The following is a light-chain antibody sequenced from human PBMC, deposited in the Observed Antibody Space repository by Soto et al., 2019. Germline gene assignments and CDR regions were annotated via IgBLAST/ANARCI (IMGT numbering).Light chain of an antibody. CDR3: SSYTTSNTRQLV. V-gene: IGLV2-14*03. J-gene: IGLJ1*01. CDR1: SSDVGGYNY. CDR2: DVS. Sequence: QSALTQPASVSGSPGQSITISCTGTSSDVGGYNYVSWYQHHPGKAPKLMIYDVSNRPSGVSNRFSGSKSGNTASLTISGLQPEDEADYYSSSYTTSNTRQLVFGTGTKLTVL.